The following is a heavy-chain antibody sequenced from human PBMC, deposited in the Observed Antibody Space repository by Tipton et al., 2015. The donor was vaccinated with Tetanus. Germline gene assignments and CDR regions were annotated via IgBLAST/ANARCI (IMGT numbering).Heavy chain of an antibody. D-gene: IGHD2-15*01. CDR1: GDSVSSGGYA. CDR2: ISNTGST. CDR3: ARDSYYSSRLSCAAY. Sequence: TLSLTCTVSGDSVSSGGYAWGSIRQSPGKGLELIGYISNTGSTSYNPSLQSPVSMSVATSKNQFSLELTSVTAADTAVYYCARDSYYSSRLSCAAYWGQGSGFTVSS. J-gene: IGHJ4*02. V-gene: IGHV4-61*08.